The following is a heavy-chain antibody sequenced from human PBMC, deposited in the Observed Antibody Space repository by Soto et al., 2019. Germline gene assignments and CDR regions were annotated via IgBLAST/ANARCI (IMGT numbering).Heavy chain of an antibody. Sequence: SVKVSCKASGVTFGSHGIAWVRQAPGQGLEWMGGLIAMLGTPTYARKVQGRATITADESLTSSYLELRSLRSEDTAVYFCARGAMANFDYWGQGTVVTVSS. CDR1: GVTFGSHG. J-gene: IGHJ4*02. CDR2: LIAMLGTP. V-gene: IGHV1-69*13. CDR3: ARGAMANFDY. D-gene: IGHD5-18*01.